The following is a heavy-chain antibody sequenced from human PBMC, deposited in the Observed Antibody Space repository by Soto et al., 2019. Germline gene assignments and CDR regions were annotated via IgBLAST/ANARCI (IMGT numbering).Heavy chain of an antibody. D-gene: IGHD2-2*01. CDR1: GGSISSSSYY. V-gene: IGHV4-39*01. J-gene: IGHJ3*02. Sequence: PSETLSLTCTVSGGSISSSSYYWGWIRQPPGKGLEWIGSIYYSGSTYYNPSLKSRVTISVDTSKNQFSLKLSSVTAADTAVYYCARLYCSSTSCYFWAFDIWGQGTMVTVSS. CDR2: IYYSGST. CDR3: ARLYCSSTSCYFWAFDI.